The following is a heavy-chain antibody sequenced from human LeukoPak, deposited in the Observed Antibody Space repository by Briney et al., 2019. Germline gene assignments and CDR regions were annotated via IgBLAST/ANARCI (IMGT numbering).Heavy chain of an antibody. CDR2: IKEDGSEK. CDR1: GFTFSNYW. Sequence: GGSLRLSCAAYGFTFSNYWMTWVRQAPGKGLEWVANIKEDGSEKYYVDSVRGRFTTSRDNAKNSVFLQMSSLRPEDTAVYYCAKGEYHQDGIGENRFDNWGQGALVTVSS. J-gene: IGHJ4*02. D-gene: IGHD5-24*01. V-gene: IGHV3-7*01. CDR3: AKGEYHQDGIGENRFDN.